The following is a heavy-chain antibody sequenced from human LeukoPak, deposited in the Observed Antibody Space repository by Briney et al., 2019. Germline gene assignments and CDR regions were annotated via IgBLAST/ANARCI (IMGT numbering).Heavy chain of an antibody. CDR2: IYPGDSDT. CDR1: GYTFTTYG. CDR3: ARPGIAVAGTEI. V-gene: IGHV5-51*01. J-gene: IGHJ3*02. D-gene: IGHD6-19*01. Sequence: ASVKVSCKASGYTFTTYGISWVRQAPGQGLEWMGIIYPGDSDTRYSPSFQGQVTISADKSISTAYLQWSSLKASDTAMYYCARPGIAVAGTEIWGQGTMVTVSS.